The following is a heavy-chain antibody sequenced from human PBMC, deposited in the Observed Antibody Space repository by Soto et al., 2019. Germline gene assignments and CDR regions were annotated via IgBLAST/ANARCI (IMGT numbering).Heavy chain of an antibody. CDR1: GGTFSSYA. V-gene: IGHV1-69*12. Sequence: QVQLVQSGAEVKKPGSSVKVSCKASGGTFSSYAISWVRQAPGQGLEWMGGIIPIFGIANYAQKFQGRVTITADESTSTAFLELSSLRSEDTAVYYCARAGNLDVQLEGGYYYYGMDVWGQGTTVTVSS. CDR2: IIPIFGIA. J-gene: IGHJ6*02. CDR3: ARAGNLDVQLEGGYYYYGMDV. D-gene: IGHD1-1*01.